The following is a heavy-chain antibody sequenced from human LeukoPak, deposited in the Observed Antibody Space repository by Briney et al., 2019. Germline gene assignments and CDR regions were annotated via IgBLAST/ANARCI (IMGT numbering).Heavy chain of an antibody. D-gene: IGHD3-9*01. CDR2: FYPGDSDI. Sequence: GESLKISCKASGYTFTSNWIGWLRQLPGKDLGWMGIFYPGDSDIRYSPSFQGQVTISADNSITTAYLQWSSLKASDTAMYYCARQPTNDFDILTGYYNAFDIWGQGTMVTVSS. V-gene: IGHV5-51*01. CDR3: ARQPTNDFDILTGYYNAFDI. J-gene: IGHJ3*02. CDR1: GYTFTSNW.